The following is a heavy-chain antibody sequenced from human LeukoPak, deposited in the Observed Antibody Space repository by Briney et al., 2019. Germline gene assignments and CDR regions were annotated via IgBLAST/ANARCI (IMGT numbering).Heavy chain of an antibody. Sequence: GGSLRLSCAASGFTFSSYWMHWVRHAPGKGLGWVSRINSDGSSTSYADSVKGRFTISRDNAKNTLYLQMNSLRAEDTAVYYCARDRIGLSGYHDYWGQGTLVTVSS. J-gene: IGHJ4*02. CDR2: INSDGSST. CDR1: GFTFSSYW. D-gene: IGHD6-25*01. CDR3: ARDRIGLSGYHDY. V-gene: IGHV3-74*01.